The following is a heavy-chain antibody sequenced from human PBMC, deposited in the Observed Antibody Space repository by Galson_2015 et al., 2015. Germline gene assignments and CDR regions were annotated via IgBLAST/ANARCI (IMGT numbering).Heavy chain of an antibody. Sequence: SLRLSCAASGFTFSSYAMSWVRQAPGKGLEWVSAIGGSGGSAYYADSVKGRFTISRDNSKNTLYLQMNSLRAEDTAVYYCAKDLGSSGWYSYWGQGTLVTVSS. D-gene: IGHD6-19*01. CDR3: AKDLGSSGWYSY. CDR2: IGGSGGSA. J-gene: IGHJ4*02. V-gene: IGHV3-23*01. CDR1: GFTFSSYA.